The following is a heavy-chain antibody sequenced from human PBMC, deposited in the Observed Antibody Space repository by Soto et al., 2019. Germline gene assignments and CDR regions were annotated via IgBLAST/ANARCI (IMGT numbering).Heavy chain of an antibody. V-gene: IGHV4-59*03. CDR2: VYTSDYT. CDR3: AAATLPGARFYGMDV. J-gene: IGHJ6*02. D-gene: IGHD2-2*01. Sequence: SETLSLTCSFSCASIMSYYWHWIRQPPGKGLEWIGYVYTSDYTRYSSSLKSRVTISVDTSKSQFYLRLNSVTAADTAVYYCAAATLPGARFYGMDVWGQGSTVTVSS. CDR1: CASIMSYY.